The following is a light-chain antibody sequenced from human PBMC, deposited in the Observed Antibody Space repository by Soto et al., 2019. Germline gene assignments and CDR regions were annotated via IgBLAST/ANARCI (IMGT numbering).Light chain of an antibody. V-gene: IGLV1-44*01. CDR2: TNN. CDR3: AAWDDSLNGPV. Sequence: QSVLTQPPSASGTPGQRVTISCSGSSSNIGSNTVNWYQQLPGTAPKLLIYTNNQRPSGVPDRFSGSKSGTSASLAISGLQSDDDADYDCAAWDDSLNGPVFGGGTQLTVL. CDR1: SSNIGSNT. J-gene: IGLJ3*02.